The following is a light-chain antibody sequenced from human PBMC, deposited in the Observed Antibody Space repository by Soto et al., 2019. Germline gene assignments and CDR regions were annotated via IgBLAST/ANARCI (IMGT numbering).Light chain of an antibody. CDR3: QQAYTFPRT. V-gene: IGKV1D-12*01. J-gene: IGKJ1*01. Sequence: DMQVTQSPSSVSASGGDRVTITCRSSQDISHYLAWYQQKPVKAPKLLIYGASSLQSGVPSRFSGSGSGTDFTLTISSLQPEDFATFYCQQAYTFPRTFGQGTKVDIK. CDR2: GAS. CDR1: QDISHY.